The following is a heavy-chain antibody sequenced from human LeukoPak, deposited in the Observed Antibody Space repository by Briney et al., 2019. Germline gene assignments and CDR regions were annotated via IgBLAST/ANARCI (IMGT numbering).Heavy chain of an antibody. Sequence: GGSLRLSCAASGFTFSSYSMSWVRQAPGKGLEWVSYISSSSSYIYYADSVKGRFTISRDNAKNSLYLQMTSLRAEDTAVYYCARAPAAAGTYWFDPWGQGTLVTVSS. CDR3: ARAPAAAGTYWFDP. CDR2: ISSSSSYI. D-gene: IGHD6-13*01. CDR1: GFTFSSYS. V-gene: IGHV3-21*01. J-gene: IGHJ5*02.